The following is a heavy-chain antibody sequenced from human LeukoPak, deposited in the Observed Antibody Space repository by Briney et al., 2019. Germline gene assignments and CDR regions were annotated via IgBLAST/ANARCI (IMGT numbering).Heavy chain of an antibody. D-gene: IGHD3-22*01. CDR3: AADLNYYDSSGYRRSFDY. V-gene: IGHV1-58*02. CDR2: IVVGSGNT. Sequence: SVKVSCKASGFTFTSSAMQWVRQARGQRLEWIGWIVVGSGNTNYAQKFQERVTITRDMSTSTAYMELSSLRSEDTAVYYCAADLNYYDSSGYRRSFDYWGQGTLVTVSS. J-gene: IGHJ4*02. CDR1: GFTFTSSA.